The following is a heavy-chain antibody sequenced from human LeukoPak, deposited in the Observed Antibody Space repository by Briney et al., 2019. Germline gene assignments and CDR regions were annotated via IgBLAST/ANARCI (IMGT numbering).Heavy chain of an antibody. D-gene: IGHD5-12*01. V-gene: IGHV3-15*01. Sequence: GGSLRLSCVLSGLTFSDAWMSWVRQAPGKGLEWVGRIRNDRITDYAAPVQGRFSISRDNSKNTFYLQMNSLRTEDTGMYFCTWMATIYTVDYWGQGTLVTVSS. J-gene: IGHJ4*02. CDR2: IRNDRIT. CDR3: TWMATIYTVDY. CDR1: GLTFSDAW.